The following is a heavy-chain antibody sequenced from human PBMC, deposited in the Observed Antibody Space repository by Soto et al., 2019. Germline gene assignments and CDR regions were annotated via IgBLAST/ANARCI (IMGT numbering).Heavy chain of an antibody. V-gene: IGHV5-51*01. D-gene: IGHD2-15*01. J-gene: IGHJ3*02. Sequence: GESLQVSSKGSGYSFTNYCVGWVLQMPGKGLEWMGIIYPGDSDTRYSPSFQGQVTISADKSISTAYLQWSSLKASDTAMYYCARITPYCSGGSCYLSAFDIWGQGTMVTVSS. CDR1: GYSFTNYC. CDR3: ARITPYCSGGSCYLSAFDI. CDR2: IYPGDSDT.